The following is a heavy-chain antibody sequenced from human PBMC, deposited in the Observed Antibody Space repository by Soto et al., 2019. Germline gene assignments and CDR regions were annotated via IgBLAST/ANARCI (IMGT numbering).Heavy chain of an antibody. CDR3: ARDRYSYYDFWSGSLPYYYFGMDV. V-gene: IGHV3-48*04. Sequence: PGGSLRLSCAASGFTFSSYSMNWVRQAPGKGLEWVSYISRSSSTIYYADSVKGRFTISRDNAKNSLYLQMNSLRAEDTAVYYCARDRYSYYDFWSGSLPYYYFGMDVWGQGTTVTVSS. J-gene: IGHJ6*02. D-gene: IGHD3-3*01. CDR1: GFTFSSYS. CDR2: ISRSSSTI.